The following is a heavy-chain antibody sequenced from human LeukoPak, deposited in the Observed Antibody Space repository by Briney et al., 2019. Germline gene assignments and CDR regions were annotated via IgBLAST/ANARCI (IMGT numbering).Heavy chain of an antibody. V-gene: IGHV3-9*01. Sequence: GGSLRLSCAASGFTFDDYAMHWVRQAPGKGLEWVSGISWKSVSIDYADSVKGRFTISRDNAKNSLYLQMNSLRPEDTALYYCARPLSGSPSFDYWGQGVLVTVSS. J-gene: IGHJ4*02. CDR2: ISWKSVSI. D-gene: IGHD1-26*01. CDR3: ARPLSGSPSFDY. CDR1: GFTFDDYA.